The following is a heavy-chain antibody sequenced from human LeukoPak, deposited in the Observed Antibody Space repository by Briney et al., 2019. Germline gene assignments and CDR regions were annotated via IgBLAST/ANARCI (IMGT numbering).Heavy chain of an antibody. V-gene: IGHV4-34*01. CDR1: GGSFSGYY. D-gene: IGHD6-13*01. J-gene: IGHJ3*02. CDR3: ARDHSSSWPAFDI. CDR2: INHSGST. Sequence: SETLSLTCAVYGGSFSGYYWSWIRQPPGKGLEWIGEINHSGSTNYNPSLKSRVTISVDTSKNQFSLKLSSVTAADTAVYYCARDHSSSWPAFDIWGQGTMVTVS.